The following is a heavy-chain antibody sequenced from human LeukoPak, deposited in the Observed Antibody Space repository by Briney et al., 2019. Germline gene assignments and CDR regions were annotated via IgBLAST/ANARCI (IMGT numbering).Heavy chain of an antibody. Sequence: GGSLRLSCVASGFSFSNYAMSWVRQAPGKGLEWVSSISGSGGSTHYVDSVKGRFTISRDKTKNTLYLQMNSLRAEDTAVYYCAKSSYYDATGYYREYYFDSWGQGTLVTVSS. V-gene: IGHV3-23*01. CDR1: GFSFSNYA. CDR3: AKSSYYDATGYYREYYFDS. CDR2: ISGSGGST. D-gene: IGHD3-22*01. J-gene: IGHJ4*02.